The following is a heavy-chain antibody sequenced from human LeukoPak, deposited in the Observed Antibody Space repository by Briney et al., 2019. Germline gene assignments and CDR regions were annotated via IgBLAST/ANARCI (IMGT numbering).Heavy chain of an antibody. J-gene: IGHJ4*02. V-gene: IGHV3-33*01. CDR1: GFTFSSNG. Sequence: GGSLRLSCAASGFTFSSNGMHWVRQAPGKGLEWVAVIWYDGTQKYYADSVKGRFTISRDNAKNTLYLQMNSLRAEDTAVYYCARDVGDYFDYWGQGTLVTVSS. CDR3: ARDVGDYFDY. CDR2: IWYDGTQK. D-gene: IGHD1-26*01.